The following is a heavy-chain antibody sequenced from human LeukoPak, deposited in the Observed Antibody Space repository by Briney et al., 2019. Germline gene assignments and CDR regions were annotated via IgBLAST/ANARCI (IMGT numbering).Heavy chain of an antibody. V-gene: IGHV3-9*01. Sequence: GGSLRLSCAASGFTFDDYAMHWVRQAPGKGLEWVSGISWNSGSIGYADSVKGRFTISRDNAKNSLYLQMNSLRAEDTALYYCARARGYCSSTSCYGGFDYWGQGTLVTVSS. CDR3: ARARGYCSSTSCYGGFDY. J-gene: IGHJ4*02. CDR1: GFTFDDYA. CDR2: ISWNSGSI. D-gene: IGHD2-2*01.